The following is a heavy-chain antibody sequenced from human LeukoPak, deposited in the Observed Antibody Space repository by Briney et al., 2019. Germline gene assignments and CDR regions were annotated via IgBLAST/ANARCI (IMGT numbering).Heavy chain of an antibody. CDR1: GGSISNYY. D-gene: IGHD3-22*01. Sequence: PTETLSLTCTVSGGSISNYYWSWIRQPPGKGLELIGYIYTSGTTNYNPSLKSRVTISIDTSKNQFSLKLSSVTAADTAVYYCARESGYYDSSAQRYYYYYMDVWGKGTTVTVSS. V-gene: IGHV4-4*09. J-gene: IGHJ6*03. CDR3: ARESGYYDSSAQRYYYYYMDV. CDR2: IYTSGTT.